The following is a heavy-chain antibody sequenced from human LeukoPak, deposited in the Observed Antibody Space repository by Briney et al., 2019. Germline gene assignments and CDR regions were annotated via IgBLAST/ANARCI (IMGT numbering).Heavy chain of an antibody. J-gene: IGHJ4*02. CDR3: ARGRITMVRGVNY. CDR2: INPNSGGT. Sequence: ASVKVSCKASGYTFTGYYMHWVRQAPGQGLEWMGWINPNSGGTNYAQKFQGRVTMTRDSSISTAYMELSRLRSDDTAVYYCARGRITMVRGVNYWGQGTLVTVSS. CDR1: GYTFTGYY. V-gene: IGHV1-2*02. D-gene: IGHD3-10*01.